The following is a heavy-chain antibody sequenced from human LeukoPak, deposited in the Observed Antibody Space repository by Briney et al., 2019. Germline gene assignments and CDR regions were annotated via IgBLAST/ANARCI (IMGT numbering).Heavy chain of an antibody. Sequence: PSETLSLTCTVSGGSISSYYWSWIRQPPGKGLEWIGEINHSGSTNYNPSLKSRVTISVDTSKNQFSLKLSSVTAADTAVYYCARGQGYSYALRYWGQGTLVTVSS. V-gene: IGHV4-34*01. CDR3: ARGQGYSYALRY. CDR1: GGSISSYY. J-gene: IGHJ4*02. CDR2: INHSGST. D-gene: IGHD5-18*01.